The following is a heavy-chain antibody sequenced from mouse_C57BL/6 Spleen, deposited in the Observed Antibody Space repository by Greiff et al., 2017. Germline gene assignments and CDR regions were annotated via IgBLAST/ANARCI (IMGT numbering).Heavy chain of an antibody. J-gene: IGHJ1*03. CDR1: GYTFTSYW. V-gene: IGHV1-69*01. Sequence: QVQLQQSGAELVMPGASVKLSCKASGYTFTSYWMHWVKQRPGQGLEWIGEIDPSDSYTNYNQKFKGKATLTVNKSSSTAYMQLSSLTSEDSAVYYCPSLGSSYWSFDVWGTGTTVTVSS. CDR3: PSLGSSYWSFDV. D-gene: IGHD1-1*01. CDR2: IDPSDSYT.